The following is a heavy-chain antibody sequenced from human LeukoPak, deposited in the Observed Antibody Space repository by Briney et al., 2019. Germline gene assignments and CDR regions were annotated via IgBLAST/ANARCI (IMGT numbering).Heavy chain of an antibody. J-gene: IGHJ4*02. Sequence: GGSLRLSCAASGFTFDDYAMHWVRQAPGKGLEWVSGISWNSGSIGYADSVKGRFTISRDNAKNSLYLQMNSLRAEDTASYYCAKANSGYDLFDYWGQGTLVTASS. CDR1: GFTFDDYA. CDR3: AKANSGYDLFDY. CDR2: ISWNSGSI. V-gene: IGHV3-9*01. D-gene: IGHD5-12*01.